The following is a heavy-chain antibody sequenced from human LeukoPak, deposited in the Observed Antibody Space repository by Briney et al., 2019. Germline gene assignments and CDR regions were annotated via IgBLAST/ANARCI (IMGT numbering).Heavy chain of an antibody. V-gene: IGHV3-23*01. Sequence: GGSLRLSCAASGFTFSNYAMTWVRQAPGKGLEWVSVISAGGGNTDYADSVKGRFTISRDNSKNTLYLQMNSLSAEDTAVYYCARGYSYGSGSPLFWGQGTLVTVSS. CDR3: ARGYSYGSGSPLF. J-gene: IGHJ4*02. CDR2: ISAGGGNT. CDR1: GFTFSNYA. D-gene: IGHD3-10*01.